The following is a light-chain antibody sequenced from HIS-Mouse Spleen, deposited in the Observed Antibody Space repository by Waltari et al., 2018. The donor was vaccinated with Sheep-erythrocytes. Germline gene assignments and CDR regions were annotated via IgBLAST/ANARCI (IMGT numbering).Light chain of an antibody. CDR1: SSDFGGYNS. CDR2: DVS. J-gene: IGLJ1*01. V-gene: IGLV2-11*01. Sequence: QSALTQPRSVSGSPGQSVTISCTGTSSDFGGYNSVSWYQQHPGKAPKLMIYDVSKRPSGVPDRFSGSKPGNTASLTISGLQAEDEADYYCCSYAGSYNHVFATGTKVTVL. CDR3: CSYAGSYNHV.